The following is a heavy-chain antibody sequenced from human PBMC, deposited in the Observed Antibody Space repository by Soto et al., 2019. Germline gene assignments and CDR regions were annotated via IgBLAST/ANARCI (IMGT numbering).Heavy chain of an antibody. CDR2: ISGSGNTI. CDR1: GFSFGYYY. Sequence: PRGSLRLSCPASGFSFGYYYMSWVRQAPGKGLEWISYISGSGNTIYYADSVKGRFIISRDNAKNSLFLQMNSLRADDTAVYYCXRDRLPMVVVVMGWFDPWGQGTLVTVSS. V-gene: IGHV3-11*01. D-gene: IGHD3-22*01. CDR3: XRDRLPMVVVVMGWFDP. J-gene: IGHJ5*02.